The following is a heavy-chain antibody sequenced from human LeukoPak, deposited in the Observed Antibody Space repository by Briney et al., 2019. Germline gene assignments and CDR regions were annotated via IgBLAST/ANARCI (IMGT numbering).Heavy chain of an antibody. Sequence: KTSETLSLTCTVSGGSISSSSYYWGWIRQPPGKGLEWIGSIYYGGSTYFNSSLKSRVTISVDRSKNQFSLKLSSVTAADTAVYYCARGPRRYFDYWGQGTLVTVSS. CDR2: IYYGGST. CDR1: GGSISSSSYY. CDR3: ARGPRRYFDY. J-gene: IGHJ4*02. V-gene: IGHV4-39*07.